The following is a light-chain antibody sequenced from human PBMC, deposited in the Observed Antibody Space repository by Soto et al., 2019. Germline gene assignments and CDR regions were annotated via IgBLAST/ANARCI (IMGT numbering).Light chain of an antibody. Sequence: DIVMTQSPDSPAVSLGERAAINCKSSQSILFTSNNKNYLAWYQQKPGQPPKLLIYWASTRESGVPDRFSGSGSGTDFTLTISSLQAEDVAVYYCQQYYTTPPYTFGQGTKVEIK. J-gene: IGKJ2*01. CDR2: WAS. V-gene: IGKV4-1*01. CDR3: QQYYTTPPYT. CDR1: QSILFTSNNKNY.